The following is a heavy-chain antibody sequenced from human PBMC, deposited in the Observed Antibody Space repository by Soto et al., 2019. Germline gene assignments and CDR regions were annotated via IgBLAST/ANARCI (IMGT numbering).Heavy chain of an antibody. D-gene: IGHD1-26*01. J-gene: IGHJ6*02. V-gene: IGHV4-4*07. CDR2: IYTTGGV. Sequence: QVQLHESGPGLVKPSETLSLTCNVSGASVGTYYWSWIRQSAGKGLEWIGRIYTTGGVAYNSALTDRVTMSLDRSNNHLTLEMTSVTAADTAVYFCARDRSGTGLDVWGRGATVSVSS. CDR1: GASVGTYY. CDR3: ARDRSGTGLDV.